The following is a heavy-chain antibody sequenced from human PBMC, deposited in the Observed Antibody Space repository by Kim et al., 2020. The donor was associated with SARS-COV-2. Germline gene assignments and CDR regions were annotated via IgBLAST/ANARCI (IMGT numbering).Heavy chain of an antibody. CDR3: ARGNYYYGMDV. Sequence: STYYADAVKGRFTISIDNSKNTLYLQMNSRRAEDTAVYYCARGNYYYGMDVWGQGTTVTVSS. CDR2: ST. V-gene: IGHV3-66*01. J-gene: IGHJ6*02.